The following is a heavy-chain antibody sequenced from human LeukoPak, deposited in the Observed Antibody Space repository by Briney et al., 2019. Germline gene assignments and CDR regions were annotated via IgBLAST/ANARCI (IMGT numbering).Heavy chain of an antibody. J-gene: IGHJ4*02. CDR3: ARDRYGGYDFGFDY. CDR2: ISTNGVTI. CDR1: GFTFSSYE. Sequence: PGGSLRLSCAASGFTFSSYEMNWVRQASGKGLEWISYISTNGVTIYYADSVKGRFTISRDNAKNSLYLQMNSLRAEDTAVYYCARDRYGGYDFGFDYWGQGTPVTVSS. D-gene: IGHD5-12*01. V-gene: IGHV3-48*03.